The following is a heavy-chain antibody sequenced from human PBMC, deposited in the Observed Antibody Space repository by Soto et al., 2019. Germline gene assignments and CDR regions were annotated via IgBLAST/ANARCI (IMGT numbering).Heavy chain of an antibody. Sequence: EVQLVESGGTLVQPGGSLRLSCADSGFSFSSYWMHWVRQGPGKGLVWVARINTDGSSTNYADSVKGRFTISRDNAKNTLYLQMNSLRADDTAVYYCARSPGGYYIDWGQGTMVTVSS. CDR2: INTDGSST. CDR1: GFSFSSYW. CDR3: ARSPGGYYID. V-gene: IGHV3-74*01. D-gene: IGHD3-9*01. J-gene: IGHJ3*01.